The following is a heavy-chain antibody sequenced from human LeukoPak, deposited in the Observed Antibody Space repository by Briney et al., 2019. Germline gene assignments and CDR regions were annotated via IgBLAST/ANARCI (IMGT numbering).Heavy chain of an antibody. CDR3: AKSYSSSGYPWHFDY. D-gene: IGHD3-22*01. J-gene: IGHJ4*02. CDR2: IRGSGGNT. CDR1: GFTFSTYA. V-gene: IGHV3-23*01. Sequence: GGSLRLSCAASGFTFSTYAMSWVRQAPGKGLEWVSGIRGSGGNTYYADSVKGRFTISRDNSKNTLYLQMNSLRAEDTAVYYCAKSYSSSGYPWHFDYWGQGTLVTVSS.